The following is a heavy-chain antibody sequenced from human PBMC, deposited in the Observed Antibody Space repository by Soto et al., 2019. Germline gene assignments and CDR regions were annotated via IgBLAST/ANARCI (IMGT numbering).Heavy chain of an antibody. J-gene: IGHJ6*02. CDR1: GYTFTSYG. D-gene: IGHD3-16*01. V-gene: IGHV1-18*01. Sequence: QVQLVQSGAEVKKPGASVKVSCKASGYTFTSYGLSWVRQAPGQGLEWMGWINGYTGNTNYAQKFQGKVTMTTDTATNTAYLDLWTLISDYTAVYYCARSWVTGKCGIDVWGQGTTVTFSS. CDR3: ARSWVTGKCGIDV. CDR2: INGYTGNT.